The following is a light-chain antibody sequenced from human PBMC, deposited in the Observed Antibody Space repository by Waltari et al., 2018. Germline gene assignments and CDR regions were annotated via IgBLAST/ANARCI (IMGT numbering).Light chain of an antibody. CDR3: QQYDSLPLT. Sequence: DVQMTQSPSSQSASTGDSGPTTCQASQDITKHLNLYQHKPGKAPNLLIHATSNLESGVPSRFSGSGSGTLFTFTISSLHPEDIATYYCQQYDSLPLTFGPGTTVDV. CDR1: QDITKH. J-gene: IGKJ3*01. V-gene: IGKV1-33*01. CDR2: ATS.